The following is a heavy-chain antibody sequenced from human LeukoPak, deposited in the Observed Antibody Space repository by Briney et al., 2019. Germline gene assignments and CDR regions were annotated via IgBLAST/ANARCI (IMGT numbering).Heavy chain of an antibody. D-gene: IGHD3-3*01. Sequence: GGSLRLSCAASGFTFSRFAMSWVRQAPGKGLEWVSAISGSGGSTYYADSVKGRFTISRDNSKNTLYLQMNSRRAEDTAVYYCAKGEYYDFWSGYSGFDPWGQGTLVTVSS. CDR2: ISGSGGST. V-gene: IGHV3-23*01. J-gene: IGHJ5*02. CDR3: AKGEYYDFWSGYSGFDP. CDR1: GFTFSRFA.